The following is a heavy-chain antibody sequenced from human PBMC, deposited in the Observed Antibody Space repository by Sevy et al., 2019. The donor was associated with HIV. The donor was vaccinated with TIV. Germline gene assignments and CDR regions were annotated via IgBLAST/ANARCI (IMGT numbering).Heavy chain of an antibody. Sequence: GGSLRLSCAASGFTFSSYAMSWVRQAPGKGLEWVSAISGSGGSTYYADSVKGRFTISRDNSKNTLYLQMNSLRAEDTAVYYWSKGNYYDSSAPWGWFDPWGQGTLVTVSS. CDR1: GFTFSSYA. CDR3: SKGNYYDSSAPWGWFDP. CDR2: ISGSGGST. V-gene: IGHV3-23*01. D-gene: IGHD3-22*01. J-gene: IGHJ5*02.